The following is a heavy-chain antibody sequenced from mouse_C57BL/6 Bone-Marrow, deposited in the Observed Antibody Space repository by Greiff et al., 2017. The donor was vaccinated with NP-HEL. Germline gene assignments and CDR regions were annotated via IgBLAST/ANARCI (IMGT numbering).Heavy chain of an antibody. CDR1: GYSITSGYY. CDR2: ISYDGSN. V-gene: IGHV3-6*01. J-gene: IGHJ4*01. D-gene: IGHD4-1*01. CDR3: ARVWTWDVDAMDY. Sequence: EVKLQESGPGLVKPSQSLSLTCSVTGYSITSGYYWNWIRQFPGNKLEWMGYISYDGSNNYNPSLKNRISITRDTSKNQFFLKLNSVTTEDTATYYCARVWTWDVDAMDYWGQGTSVTVSS.